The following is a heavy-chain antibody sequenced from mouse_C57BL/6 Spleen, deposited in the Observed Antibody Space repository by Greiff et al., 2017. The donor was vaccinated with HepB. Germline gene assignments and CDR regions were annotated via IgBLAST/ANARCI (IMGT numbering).Heavy chain of an antibody. Sequence: EVQLQESGEGLVKPGGSLKLSCAASGFTFSSYAMSWVRQTPEKRLEWVAYISSGGDYIYYADTVKGRFTISRDNARNTLYLQMSSLKSEDTAMYYCTRGGIYYGKRGYAMDYWGQGTSVTVSS. CDR2: ISSGGDYI. J-gene: IGHJ4*01. CDR3: TRGGIYYGKRGYAMDY. V-gene: IGHV5-9-1*02. CDR1: GFTFSSYA. D-gene: IGHD2-1*01.